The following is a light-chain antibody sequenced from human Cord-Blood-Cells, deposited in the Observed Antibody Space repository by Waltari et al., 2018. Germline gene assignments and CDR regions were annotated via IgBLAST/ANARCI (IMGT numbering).Light chain of an antibody. CDR2: DVS. Sequence: SDVGGYNYVSWYQQHPGKAPKLMIYDVSKRPSGVPDRFSGSKSGNTASLTISGLQAEDEADYYCCSYAGSYTFVFVGGTKLTVL. CDR1: SDVGGYNY. CDR3: CSYAGSYTFV. J-gene: IGLJ3*02. V-gene: IGLV2-11*01.